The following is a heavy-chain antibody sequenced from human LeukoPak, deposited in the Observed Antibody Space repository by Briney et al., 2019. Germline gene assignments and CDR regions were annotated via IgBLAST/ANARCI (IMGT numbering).Heavy chain of an antibody. Sequence: SETLSLTCTVSGGSISSHYWSWIRQPPGKGLEWIGYIYYSGSTNYNPSLKSRVTISVDTSKNQFSLKLSSVTAADTAVYYCARSTVKGPLPFDYWGQGTLVTVSS. CDR1: GGSISSHY. D-gene: IGHD4-17*01. CDR2: IYYSGST. V-gene: IGHV4-59*08. J-gene: IGHJ4*02. CDR3: ARSTVKGPLPFDY.